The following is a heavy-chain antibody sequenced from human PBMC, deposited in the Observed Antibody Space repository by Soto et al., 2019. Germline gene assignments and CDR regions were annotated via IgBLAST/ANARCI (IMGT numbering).Heavy chain of an antibody. CDR3: ARRKQNYYSMYV. J-gene: IGHJ6*04. Sequence: QVQLQESGPGLVEPSQTLSLTCTVSGGSLSSGGYFWSWIRQHPGKGLAWIGYIYYSGSTYYNPPLRSRVIISVDTSKNQFSLNLNSVTAADTAVYYCARRKQNYYSMYVWGEGTTVTVSS. CDR1: GGSLSSGGYF. V-gene: IGHV4-31*03. CDR2: IYYSGST.